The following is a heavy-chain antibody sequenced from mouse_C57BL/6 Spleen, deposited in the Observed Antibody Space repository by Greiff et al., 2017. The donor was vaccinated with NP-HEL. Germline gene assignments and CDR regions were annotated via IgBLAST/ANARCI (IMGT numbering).Heavy chain of an antibody. Sequence: EVQVVESGGGLVKPGGSLKLSCAASGFTFSDYGMHWVRQAPEKGLEWVAYISSGSSTIYYADTVKGRFTISRDNAKNTLFLHMTSLRSEDTAMYYCAKPPYGSSYAMDYWGQGTSVTVSS. V-gene: IGHV5-17*01. D-gene: IGHD1-1*01. CDR3: AKPPYGSSYAMDY. CDR1: GFTFSDYG. J-gene: IGHJ4*01. CDR2: ISSGSSTI.